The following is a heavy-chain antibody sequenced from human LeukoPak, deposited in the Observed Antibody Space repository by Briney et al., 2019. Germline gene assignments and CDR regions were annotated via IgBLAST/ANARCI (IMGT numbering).Heavy chain of an antibody. CDR3: ARYGDGYTLPTYYFDY. J-gene: IGHJ4*02. Sequence: SETLSLTCTVSGGSISSSSYYWGWIRQPPGKGLEWVGSIYYSGSTYYNPYLKSRVTISVDTSKNQFSLKLSSVTAADTAVYYCARYGDGYTLPTYYFDYWGQGTLVTVSS. CDR2: IYYSGST. CDR1: GGSISSSSYY. D-gene: IGHD5-24*01. V-gene: IGHV4-39*07.